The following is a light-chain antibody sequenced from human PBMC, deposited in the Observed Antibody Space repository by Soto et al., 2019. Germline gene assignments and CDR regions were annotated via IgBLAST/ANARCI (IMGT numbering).Light chain of an antibody. V-gene: IGLV7-43*01. CDR1: TGAVTNDNY. J-gene: IGLJ2*01. CDR3: LLYFGGAQV. CDR2: SAN. Sequence: QAVVTQEPSLTVSPGGTVTLTFASSTGAVTNDNYPNWLQQKPGQAPRGLIYSANNRHSWTPARFSGSLLGGKAALTLSGVQPEDEGDYYCLLYFGGAQVFGGGTKLTVL.